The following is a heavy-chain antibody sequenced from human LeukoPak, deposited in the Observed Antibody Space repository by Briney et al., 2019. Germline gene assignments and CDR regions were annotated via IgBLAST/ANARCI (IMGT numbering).Heavy chain of an antibody. D-gene: IGHD6-19*01. CDR2: TYYRSKWYN. CDR3: ASGAVAGLAH. V-gene: IGHV6-1*01. Sequence: SQTLSLTCAISGDSVSSNSAAWNWIRQSPSRGLEWLGSTYYRSKWYNDYAISGKSRITINPDTSKNQFSLQLSSVTPEDTAVYYCASGAVAGLAHWGQGTLVSVSS. CDR1: GDSVSSNSAA. J-gene: IGHJ4*02.